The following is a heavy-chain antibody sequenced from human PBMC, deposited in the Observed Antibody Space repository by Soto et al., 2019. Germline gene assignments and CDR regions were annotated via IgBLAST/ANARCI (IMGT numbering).Heavy chain of an antibody. CDR1: GGTFSSYA. V-gene: IGHV1-69*06. Sequence: QVQLVQSGAEVKKPGSSVKVSCKASGGTFSSYAISWVRQAHGQGLEWMGGIIPIFGTANYAQKFQGRVTITADKSTSTAYMELSSLRSEDTAVYYCARGVGSGWAYYYYGMDVWGQGTTVTVSS. D-gene: IGHD6-19*01. CDR3: ARGVGSGWAYYYYGMDV. J-gene: IGHJ6*02. CDR2: IIPIFGTA.